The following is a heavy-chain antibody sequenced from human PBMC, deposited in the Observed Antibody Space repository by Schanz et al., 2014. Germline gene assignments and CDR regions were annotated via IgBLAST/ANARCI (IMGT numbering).Heavy chain of an antibody. CDR3: SGLKLLSDPGYHH. V-gene: IGHV3-73*01. CDR2: IRSKANSYAT. CDR1: GFTFSASA. J-gene: IGHJ1*01. D-gene: IGHD2-21*01. Sequence: VQLVESGGGVVQPGRSLRLSCAASGFTFSASAMHWVRQAPGKGLEWVGRIRSKANSYATEYAASVKGRFIISRDDSKTTAYLQMSSLKIEDTAIYYCSGLKLLSDPGYHHWGQGTLVTVSA.